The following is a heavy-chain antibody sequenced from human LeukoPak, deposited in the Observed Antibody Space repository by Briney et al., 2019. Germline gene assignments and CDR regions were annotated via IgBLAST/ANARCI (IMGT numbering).Heavy chain of an antibody. CDR3: ARDPPSTDGDY. J-gene: IGHJ4*02. CDR1: GGSISSSSYY. CDR2: IYYSGST. V-gene: IGHV4-39*07. D-gene: IGHD5-24*01. Sequence: SETLSLTCTVSGGSISSSSYYWGWIRQPPGKGLEWIGSIYYSGSTYYNPSLKSRVTISVDTSKNQFSLKLSSVTAADTAVYCCARDPPSTDGDYWGQGTLVTVSS.